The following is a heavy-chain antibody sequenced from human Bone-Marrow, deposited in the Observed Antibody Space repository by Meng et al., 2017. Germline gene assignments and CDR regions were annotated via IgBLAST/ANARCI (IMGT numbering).Heavy chain of an antibody. CDR3: ARAGSGIVVVLDP. CDR2: IYYSGST. J-gene: IGHJ5*02. D-gene: IGHD2-2*01. V-gene: IGHV4-39*07. CDR1: GGSISSSSYY. Sequence: PLQDSGPGLVKTADTLSLTCTVSGGSISSSSYYWGWIRQPPGKGLEWIGSIYYSGSTYYNPSLKSRVTISVDTSKNQFSLKLSSVTAADTAVYYCARAGSGIVVVLDPWGQGTLVTVSS.